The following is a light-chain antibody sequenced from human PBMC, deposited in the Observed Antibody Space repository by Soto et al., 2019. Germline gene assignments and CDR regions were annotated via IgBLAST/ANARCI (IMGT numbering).Light chain of an antibody. Sequence: EIVLTQSPGTLSLSPGERATLSCRASQSVSSSYLAWYQQKPGQAPRLLIYGASSRATGILDRFSGSGSGTDFTLTISRLEPEDFAVYYCQQSQTFGQGTKVDIK. CDR1: QSVSSSY. CDR3: QQSQT. V-gene: IGKV3-20*01. J-gene: IGKJ1*01. CDR2: GAS.